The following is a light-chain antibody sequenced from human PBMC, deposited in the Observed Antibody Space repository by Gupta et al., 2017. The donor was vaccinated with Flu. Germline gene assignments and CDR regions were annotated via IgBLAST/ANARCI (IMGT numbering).Light chain of an antibody. CDR2: EVS. CDR1: QSLVYRDGKTH. J-gene: IGKJ4*01. Sequence: VTPGQSASISCKASQSLVYRDGKTHLHWYLQKPGQPPQLLIFEVSNRFSGVPDRFSGSGSGTEFTLKISRVEAEDVGVFYCMQSLQLPLTFGGGTRVEIQ. CDR3: MQSLQLPLT. V-gene: IGKV2D-29*01.